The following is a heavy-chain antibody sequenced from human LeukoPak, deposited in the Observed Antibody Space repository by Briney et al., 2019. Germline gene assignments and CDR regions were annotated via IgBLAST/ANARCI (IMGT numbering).Heavy chain of an antibody. D-gene: IGHD3-10*01. CDR1: GYSFTNYW. Sequence: GESLKISCKGSGYSFTNYWIGWVRQMPGKGLEWMGIIYPGDSDTRYSPSFQGQVTMSADKSFSTAYLQWSSLKASDTAMYYCARGDEVRGPDAFDIWGQGTMVTVSS. J-gene: IGHJ3*02. V-gene: IGHV5-51*01. CDR3: ARGDEVRGPDAFDI. CDR2: IYPGDSDT.